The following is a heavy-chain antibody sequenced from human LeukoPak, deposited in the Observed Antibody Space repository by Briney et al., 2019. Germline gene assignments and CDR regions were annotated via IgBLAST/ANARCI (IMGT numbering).Heavy chain of an antibody. Sequence: GSLRLSCAASGFTFSSYAMSWVRQAPGKGLEWVSAISGSGGSTYYADSVKGRFTISRDNSKNTLYLQMNSLRAEDTAVYYCAKGPPTMIVVVPFLDYWGQGTLVTVSS. CDR1: GFTFSSYA. CDR2: ISGSGGST. J-gene: IGHJ4*02. CDR3: AKGPPTMIVVVPFLDY. D-gene: IGHD3-22*01. V-gene: IGHV3-23*01.